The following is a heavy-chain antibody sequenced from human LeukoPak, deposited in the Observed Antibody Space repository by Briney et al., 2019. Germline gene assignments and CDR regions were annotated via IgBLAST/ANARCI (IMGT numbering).Heavy chain of an antibody. CDR1: GFTFSSYA. CDR2: ISYDGSNK. V-gene: IGHV3-30-3*01. D-gene: IGHD1-26*01. Sequence: GGSLRLSCAASGFTFSSYAMHWVRQAPGKGLEWVAVISYDGSNKYYADSVKGRFTISRDNSKNTLYLQMNSLRAEDTAVYYCARDLSGATNPFDYWGQGTLVTVSS. J-gene: IGHJ4*02. CDR3: ARDLSGATNPFDY.